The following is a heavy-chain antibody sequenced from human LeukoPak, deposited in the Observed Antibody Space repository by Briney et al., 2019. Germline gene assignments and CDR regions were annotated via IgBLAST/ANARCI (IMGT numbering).Heavy chain of an antibody. Sequence: GGSLRLSCAAYGFTFSSYGMSWVRQAPGKGLEWVSAISGSGGSTYYADSVKGRFTISRDNSKNTLYLQMNSLRAEDTAVYYCAKMGGGYYYYFDYWGQGTLVTVSS. J-gene: IGHJ4*02. D-gene: IGHD3-22*01. CDR1: GFTFSSYG. CDR2: ISGSGGST. V-gene: IGHV3-23*01. CDR3: AKMGGGYYYYFDY.